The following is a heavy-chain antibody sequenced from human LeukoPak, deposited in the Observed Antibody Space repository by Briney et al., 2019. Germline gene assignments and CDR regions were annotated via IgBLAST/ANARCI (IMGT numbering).Heavy chain of an antibody. Sequence: SETLSLTCTVSGVSIRSSSYYWAWSRQPPGKGLEWIWRIHYSGSTSYNPSHQSRVTISIDTSKNLFSLKLRFVTAEDTAVYYCARGVTYYDFWTGPYFFDYWGQGTLVTVSS. CDR3: ARGVTYYDFWTGPYFFDY. D-gene: IGHD3-3*01. CDR1: GVSIRSSSYY. J-gene: IGHJ4*02. CDR2: IHYSGST. V-gene: IGHV4-39*07.